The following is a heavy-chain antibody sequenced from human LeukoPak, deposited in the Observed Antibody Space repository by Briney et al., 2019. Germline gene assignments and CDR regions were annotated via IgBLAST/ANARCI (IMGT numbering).Heavy chain of an antibody. D-gene: IGHD3-3*01. CDR1: GFTFSSYE. V-gene: IGHV3-48*03. CDR2: ISSSGSTI. CDR3: AKSFRHVLRFLEWLFAFDI. Sequence: GGSLRLSCAASGFTFSSYEMNWVRQAPGKGLEWVSYISSSGSTIYYADSVKGRFTISRDNSKNTLYLQMNSLRAEDTAVYYCAKSFRHVLRFLEWLFAFDIWGQGTMVTVSS. J-gene: IGHJ3*02.